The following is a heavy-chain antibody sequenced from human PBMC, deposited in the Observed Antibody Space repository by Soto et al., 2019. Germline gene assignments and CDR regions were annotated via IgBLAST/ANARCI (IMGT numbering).Heavy chain of an antibody. J-gene: IGHJ2*01. Sequence: EVQLLESGGGLVQPGGSLRLSCVGSGFTFINYAMNWVRQNPGKGLEWVSGISGGGDRTFDADSVKGRFTISRDNSKNTVNLQMNSLRADDTAVYYCARKVLGSTSRPDWWYFDLWGRGTQVTVSS. CDR2: ISGGGDRT. CDR3: ARKVLGSTSRPDWWYFDL. CDR1: GFTFINYA. D-gene: IGHD2-2*01. V-gene: IGHV3-23*01.